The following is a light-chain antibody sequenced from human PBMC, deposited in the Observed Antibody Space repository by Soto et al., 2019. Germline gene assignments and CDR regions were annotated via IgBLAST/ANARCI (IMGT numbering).Light chain of an antibody. J-gene: IGKJ4*01. CDR2: KAS. CDR1: QSINSW. CDR3: QQYNTYVT. Sequence: DIQMTQSPSTLSASVGDRVTITCRASQSINSWLAWYQQKPGKAPKLLIYKASSLESGVPSGFSGSGSGTEFTLTISSLQSDDFATYYCQQYNTYVTFGGGTKVDIK. V-gene: IGKV1-5*03.